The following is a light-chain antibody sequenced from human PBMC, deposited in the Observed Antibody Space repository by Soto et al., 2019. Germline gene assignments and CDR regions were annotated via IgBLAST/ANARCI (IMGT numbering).Light chain of an antibody. CDR3: QRYNNWPPWT. CDR2: GAS. Sequence: EIVMTQSPATLSVSPGERATLSCRASQSVSSNLAWYQQKPGQAPRLLIYGASTRATGIPARFSGSGSGTEFTLTISSLQSEDFAVYYCQRYNNWPPWTFGQGPRWIS. V-gene: IGKV3-15*01. J-gene: IGKJ1*01. CDR1: QSVSSN.